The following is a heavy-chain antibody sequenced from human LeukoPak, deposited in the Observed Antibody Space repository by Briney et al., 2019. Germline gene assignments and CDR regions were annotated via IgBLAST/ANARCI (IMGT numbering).Heavy chain of an antibody. CDR3: ARGHTMVRGVNAWFDP. Sequence: SETLSLTCAVYGGSLSGYYWSWIRQPPGKGLEWIGEINHSGSTNYNPSLKSRVTISVDTSKNQFSLKLSSVTAADTAVYYCARGHTMVRGVNAWFDPWGQGTLVTVSS. CDR2: INHSGST. V-gene: IGHV4-34*01. CDR1: GGSLSGYY. D-gene: IGHD3-10*01. J-gene: IGHJ5*02.